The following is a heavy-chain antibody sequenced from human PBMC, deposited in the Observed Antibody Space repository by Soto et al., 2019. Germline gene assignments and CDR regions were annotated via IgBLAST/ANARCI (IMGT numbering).Heavy chain of an antibody. CDR3: ARHCCSTVTPIYGMDV. CDR1: GYSFTSYW. J-gene: IGHJ6*02. CDR2: IDPSDSYT. V-gene: IGHV5-10-1*01. Sequence: LGESLKISCKGSGYSFTSYWISWVRQMPGKGLEWMGRIDPSDSYTNYSPSFQGHVTISADKSISTAYLQWSSLKASDTAMYYCARHCCSTVTPIYGMDVWGQGTTVTVSS. D-gene: IGHD2-2*01.